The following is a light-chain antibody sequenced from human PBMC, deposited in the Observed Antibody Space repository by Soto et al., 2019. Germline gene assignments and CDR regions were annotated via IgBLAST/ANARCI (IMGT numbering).Light chain of an antibody. J-gene: IGKJ5*01. CDR1: QSIALS. CDR3: QQSFRSPIT. CDR2: VAF. Sequence: DIQMTQSPSSLSASVGDTVTMTCRASQSIALSVNWYQQKPGKAPKLLIYVAFTLESGVPSRFSGTGSGTAFNLNIRSLQPEDFATYYCQQSFRSPITFGQGTRLEIK. V-gene: IGKV1-39*01.